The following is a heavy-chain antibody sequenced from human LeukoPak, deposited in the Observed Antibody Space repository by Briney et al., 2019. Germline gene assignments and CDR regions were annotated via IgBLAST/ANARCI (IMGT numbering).Heavy chain of an antibody. CDR1: GFTVSSNY. Sequence: GGSLRLSCAASGFTVSSNYMSWDRQAPGKGLEWVSAIYSGGNTYYADSVKGRFTISRDNSKNTLYLQMNSLRAEDTAVYYCARAVSSGYYPFDYWGQGTLVTVSS. V-gene: IGHV3-53*01. J-gene: IGHJ4*02. CDR2: IYSGGNT. CDR3: ARAVSSGYYPFDY. D-gene: IGHD3-22*01.